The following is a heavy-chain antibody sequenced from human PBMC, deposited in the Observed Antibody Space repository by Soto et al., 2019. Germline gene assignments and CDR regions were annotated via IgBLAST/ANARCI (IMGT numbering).Heavy chain of an antibody. V-gene: IGHV1-8*01. CDR3: ARGVSAGVDY. CDR2: MQPSTGRT. Sequence: RXSVKFSCKASVYIFTSLDINWVRQTAGQGLEWMGWMQPSTGRTGYAQKFQGRVTMTRDTSINTAYMELTTLTSDDTAFYYCARGVSAGVDYWGQGPLVTVSS. CDR1: VYIFTSLD. J-gene: IGHJ4*02. D-gene: IGHD1-26*01.